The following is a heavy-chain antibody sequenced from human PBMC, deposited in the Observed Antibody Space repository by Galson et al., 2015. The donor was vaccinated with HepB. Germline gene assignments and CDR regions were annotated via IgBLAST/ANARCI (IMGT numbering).Heavy chain of an antibody. D-gene: IGHD3-3*01. CDR1: GFTFRSYS. Sequence: LRLSCAASGFTFRSYSMNWVRQTPGKGLEWVSSISSSSNNIYYADSVKGRFTISRDNAKNSLYLQMNSLRAEDTAVYYCARYYDFWSGSYYPFGYWGQGTLVTVSS. CDR3: ARYYDFWSGSYYPFGY. V-gene: IGHV3-21*01. CDR2: ISSSSNNI. J-gene: IGHJ4*02.